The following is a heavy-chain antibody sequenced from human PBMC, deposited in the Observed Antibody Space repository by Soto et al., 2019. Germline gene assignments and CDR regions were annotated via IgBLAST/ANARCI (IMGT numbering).Heavy chain of an antibody. V-gene: IGHV1-24*01. Sequence: ASVKASCTVSGYTLTELSMHCVRQAPGKGLEWMGGFDPEDGETIYAQKFQGRVTMTEDESTSTAYMELSSLRSEDTAVYYCADWGATKSFPGMDVWGQGTTVTVSS. CDR3: ADWGATKSFPGMDV. J-gene: IGHJ6*02. D-gene: IGHD1-26*01. CDR2: FDPEDGET. CDR1: GYTLTELS.